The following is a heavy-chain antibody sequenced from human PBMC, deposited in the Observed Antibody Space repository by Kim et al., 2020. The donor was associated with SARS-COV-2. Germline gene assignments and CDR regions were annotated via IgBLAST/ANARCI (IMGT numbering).Heavy chain of an antibody. CDR3: ARVAAAAGNPFRY. Sequence: YPSKFQGRVTMTRNTAIVTAYMELSSLRSEDTAVYYCARVAAAAGNPFRYWGQGTLVTVSS. J-gene: IGHJ4*02. D-gene: IGHD6-13*01. V-gene: IGHV1-8*01.